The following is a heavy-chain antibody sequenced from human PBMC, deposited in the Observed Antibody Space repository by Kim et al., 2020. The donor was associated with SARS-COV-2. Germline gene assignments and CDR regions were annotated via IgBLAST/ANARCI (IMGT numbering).Heavy chain of an antibody. D-gene: IGHD3-22*01. V-gene: IGHV4-39*01. CDR2: IYYSGST. CDR3: ARHGTITMIVVVIAPRYFAY. Sequence: SETLSLTCAVSGGSISSSSYYWGWIRQPPGKGLEWIGSIYYSGSTYYNPSLKSRVTISVDTSKNQFSLKLSSVTAADTAVYYCARHGTITMIVVVIAPRYFAYRGQGTLVTVSS. J-gene: IGHJ4*02. CDR1: GGSISSSSYY.